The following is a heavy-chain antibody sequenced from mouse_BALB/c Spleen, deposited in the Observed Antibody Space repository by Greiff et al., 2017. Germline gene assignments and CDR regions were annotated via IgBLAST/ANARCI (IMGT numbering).Heavy chain of an antibody. J-gene: IGHJ1*01. D-gene: IGHD1-1*01. V-gene: IGHV1-63*02. Sequence: VQLQQSGAELVRPGTSVKISCKASGYTFTNYWLGWVKQRPGHGLEWIGDIYPGGGYTNYNEKFKGKATLTADTSSSTAYMQLSSLTSEDSAVYFCARSGSSSYWYFDVWGAGTTVTVSS. CDR3: ARSGSSSYWYFDV. CDR2: IYPGGGYT. CDR1: GYTFTNYW.